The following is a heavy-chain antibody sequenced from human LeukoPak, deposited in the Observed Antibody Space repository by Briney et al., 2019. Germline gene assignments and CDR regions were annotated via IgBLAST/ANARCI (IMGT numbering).Heavy chain of an antibody. J-gene: IGHJ4*02. CDR3: AKDPRHCSGGSCHFDY. CDR2: IRYDESNQ. D-gene: IGHD2-15*01. CDR1: GFTFSRYG. V-gene: IGHV3-30*02. Sequence: GGSLRLSCAGSGFTFSRYGMHWVRQAPGKGLEGVAFIRYDESNQYYGDSVQGRFTIPRDNSKNTLYLEMSSLRAEDSAVYYCAKDPRHCSGGSCHFDYWGQGTLVTVSS.